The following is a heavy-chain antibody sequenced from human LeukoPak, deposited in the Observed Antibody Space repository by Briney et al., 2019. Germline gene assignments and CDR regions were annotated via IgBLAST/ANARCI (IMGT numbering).Heavy chain of an antibody. CDR2: IYYSGST. CDR1: GGSISSSYYY. Sequence: SETLSLTCTVSGGSISSSYYYWGWIRQPPGKGLEWIGSIYYSGSTYYNPSLKSRVTISVDTSKNQFSLKLRSVTAADTAVYYCARDGYDSYGMDVWGQGTTVTVSS. J-gene: IGHJ6*02. V-gene: IGHV4-39*02. CDR3: ARDGYDSYGMDV. D-gene: IGHD5-12*01.